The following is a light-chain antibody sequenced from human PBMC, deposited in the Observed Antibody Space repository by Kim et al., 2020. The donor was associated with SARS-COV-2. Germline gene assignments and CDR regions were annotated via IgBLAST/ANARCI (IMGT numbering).Light chain of an antibody. Sequence: SASVEDRVTITGRASQRVGSWLPWYRQKPEKAPGLLIYEASSLERGVPSGFSGRGSGTEFTLTFSNLQPDDFASYYCQQYKSYSYSFGQGTKLEIK. CDR2: EAS. J-gene: IGKJ2*03. CDR1: QRVGSW. CDR3: QQYKSYSYS. V-gene: IGKV1-5*03.